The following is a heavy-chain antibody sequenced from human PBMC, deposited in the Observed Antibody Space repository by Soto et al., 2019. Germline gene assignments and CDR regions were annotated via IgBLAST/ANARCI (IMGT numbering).Heavy chain of an antibody. CDR2: IYFTGGT. V-gene: IGHV4-31*03. CDR1: GGSIGSGTYY. J-gene: IGHJ4*02. Sequence: QVQLQESGPGLVKPSQTLSLTCTVSGGSIGSGTYYWNWIRQHPGKGLEWIGYIYFTGGTYYNPSLHSRFSMSRETSQNQFSLELDAVTAADTAVYYCARGGRSGWLGFDSWGQGTLVTVSS. CDR3: ARGGRSGWLGFDS. D-gene: IGHD6-19*01.